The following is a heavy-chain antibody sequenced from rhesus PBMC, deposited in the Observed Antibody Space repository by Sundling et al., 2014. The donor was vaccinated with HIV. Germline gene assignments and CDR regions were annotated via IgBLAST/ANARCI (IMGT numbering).Heavy chain of an antibody. Sequence: QVQLQESGPGLVKPSETLSLTCAVSGDSISSNYWNWVRQSPGKGLEWIGFIYGGTGSTSYNPSLKSRVTISTDTSKNQLSLKLSSVTAADTAVYYCATSGVQYLESGYWGQGVLVTVSS. CDR3: ATSGVQYLESGY. V-gene: IGHV4-147*01. CDR2: IYGGTGST. D-gene: IGHD3-3*01. J-gene: IGHJ4*01. CDR1: GDSISSNY.